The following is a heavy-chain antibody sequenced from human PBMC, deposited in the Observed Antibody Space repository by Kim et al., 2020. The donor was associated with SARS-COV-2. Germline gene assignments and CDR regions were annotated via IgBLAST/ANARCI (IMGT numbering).Heavy chain of an antibody. CDR1: GFTFSGST. V-gene: IGHV3-73*01. D-gene: IGHD6-19*01. CDR2: IRSKANSYAT. J-gene: IGHJ3*02. CDR3: TRVNPIAGGWYDAFD. Sequence: GGSLRLSCAASGFTFSGSTMHWVRQASGKGLAWVCRIRSKANSYATAYAASVKNRFTISRDDSHNMAYLQMNSLKTDATAVYSCTRVNPIAGGWYDAFD.